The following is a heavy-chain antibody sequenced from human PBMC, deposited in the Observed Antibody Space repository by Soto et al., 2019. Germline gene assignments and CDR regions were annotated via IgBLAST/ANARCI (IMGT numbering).Heavy chain of an antibody. J-gene: IGHJ4*02. Sequence: EVQLVESGGGLVKPGGSLRLSCAASGFTFSTYSMNWVRQAPGKGLEWVSSISSSRGYTSYADSVKGRFTISRDNAKNSLFLQRDSLRDEDTAVYYCARGRSRNTNMDYWGQGTLVTVSS. CDR1: GFTFSTYS. D-gene: IGHD1-1*01. V-gene: IGHV3-21*02. CDR3: ARGRSRNTNMDY. CDR2: ISSSRGYT.